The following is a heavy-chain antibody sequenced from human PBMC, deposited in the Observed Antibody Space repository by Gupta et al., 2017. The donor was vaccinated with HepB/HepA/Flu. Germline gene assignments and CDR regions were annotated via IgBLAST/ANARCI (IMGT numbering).Heavy chain of an antibody. CDR2: ISYSGST. Sequence: QMQLQESGPGLVQPAQTLSLTCTVSGGSVSSPDYNWQWFRQHPGKGLEWIGRISYSGSTYYNPSLKSRVSISVDTSKNQFSXKXSSVNVXDTAIYYCARGPTVTTDYWGQGTLVTVSS. D-gene: IGHD4-17*01. CDR1: GGSVSSPDYN. CDR3: ARGPTVTTDY. V-gene: IGHV4-30-4*01. J-gene: IGHJ4*02.